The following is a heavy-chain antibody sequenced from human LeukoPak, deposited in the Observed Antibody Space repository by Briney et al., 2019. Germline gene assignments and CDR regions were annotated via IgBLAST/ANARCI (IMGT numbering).Heavy chain of an antibody. V-gene: IGHV4-59*01. CDR1: GGSFSSYY. CDR3: ARFEEQWLVRGWFDP. Sequence: SETLSLTCAVYGGSFSSYYWSWIRQPPGKGLEWIGYIYYSESTNYNPSLKSRVTISVDTSKNQFSLKLSSVTAADTAVYYCARFEEQWLVRGWFDPWGQGTLVTVSS. J-gene: IGHJ5*02. D-gene: IGHD6-19*01. CDR2: IYYSEST.